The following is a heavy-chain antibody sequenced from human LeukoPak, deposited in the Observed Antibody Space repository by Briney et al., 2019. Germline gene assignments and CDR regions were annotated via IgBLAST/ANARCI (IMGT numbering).Heavy chain of an antibody. CDR1: GFTFSSYA. Sequence: GGSLRLSCAASGFTFSSYAMSWVRQAPGKGLEWVSAISGSGGSTYYADSVKGRFTISRDNSKNTLHLQMNSLRAEDTAVYYCAKDSTYYYDSSGYYYGVYFDYWGQGTLVTVSS. CDR2: ISGSGGST. V-gene: IGHV3-23*01. CDR3: AKDSTYYYDSSGYYYGVYFDY. D-gene: IGHD3-22*01. J-gene: IGHJ4*02.